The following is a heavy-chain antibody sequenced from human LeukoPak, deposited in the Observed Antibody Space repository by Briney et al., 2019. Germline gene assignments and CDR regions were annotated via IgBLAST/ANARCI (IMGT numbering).Heavy chain of an antibody. Sequence: QPGGSLRLSCAASGFTVSSNYMSWVRQAPGKGLEWVSVIYSGGSTYYADSVKGRFTISRDNSKNTLYHQMNSLSAEATAVYYSARRPYSSAFDIWGQGTMVTVSS. CDR3: ARRPYSSAFDI. V-gene: IGHV3-66*02. D-gene: IGHD5-18*01. CDR1: GFTVSSNY. CDR2: IYSGGST. J-gene: IGHJ3*02.